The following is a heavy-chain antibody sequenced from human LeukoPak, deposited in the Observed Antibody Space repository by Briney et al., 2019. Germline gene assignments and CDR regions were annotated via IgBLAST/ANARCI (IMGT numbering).Heavy chain of an antibody. CDR1: GGSISSSTYY. CDR2: IYYSGST. D-gene: IGHD2-2*01. CDR3: VKDRKQCTSSSCYPAWFDP. Sequence: PSETLSLTCTVSGGSISSSTYYWGWIRQPPGKGLEWIGNIYYSGSTYYNPSLKSRVTISADTSKNQFSLKLNSVTAADTAVYYCVKDRKQCTSSSCYPAWFDPWGQGTLVTVSS. J-gene: IGHJ5*02. V-gene: IGHV4-39*07.